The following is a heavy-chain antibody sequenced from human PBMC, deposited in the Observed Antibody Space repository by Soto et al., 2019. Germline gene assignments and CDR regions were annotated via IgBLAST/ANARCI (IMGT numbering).Heavy chain of an antibody. CDR2: INHSGST. D-gene: IGHD3-9*01. CDR3: ARGPRQDYDILTGYPKGPTFDY. Sequence: SETLSLTCAVYGGSFSGYYWSWIRQPPGKGLEWIGEINHSGSTNYNPSLKSRVTISVDTSKNQFSLKLSSVTAADTAVYYCARGPRQDYDILTGYPKGPTFDYWGQGTLVTVSS. CDR1: GGSFSGYY. V-gene: IGHV4-34*01. J-gene: IGHJ4*02.